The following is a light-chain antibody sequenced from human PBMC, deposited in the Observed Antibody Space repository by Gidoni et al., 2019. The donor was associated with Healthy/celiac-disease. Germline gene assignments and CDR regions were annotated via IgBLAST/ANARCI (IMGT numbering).Light chain of an antibody. V-gene: IGKV3-20*01. CDR2: GAS. CDR3: QQCCSTPYT. Sequence: EIVLTQSPGTLSLSPGERATLSCRASQSVSSSYLAWYQQKPGQAPRLLIYGASSRPTGLPDRFSGSGSGTDFTLTISRLEPEDFAVYYCQQCCSTPYTFGQXTKLEIK. CDR1: QSVSSSY. J-gene: IGKJ2*01.